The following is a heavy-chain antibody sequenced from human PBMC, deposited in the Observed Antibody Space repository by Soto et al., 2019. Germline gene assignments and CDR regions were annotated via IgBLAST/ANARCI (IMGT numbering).Heavy chain of an antibody. CDR1: GFTFSNFW. CDR2: INSDGSDS. CDR3: AKDRPYYYDSSGYPDPYYFDY. Sequence: GGSLRLSCAASGFTFSNFWMHWVRQAPGKGLVWVSHINSDGSDSTYADSVKGRFTISRDNSKSTLYLQMNSLRREDTSVYYCAKDRPYYYDSSGYPDPYYFDYWGQGTLVTVSS. V-gene: IGHV3-74*01. J-gene: IGHJ4*02. D-gene: IGHD3-22*01.